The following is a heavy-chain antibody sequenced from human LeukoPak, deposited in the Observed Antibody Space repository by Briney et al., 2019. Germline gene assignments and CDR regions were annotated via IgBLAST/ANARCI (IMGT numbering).Heavy chain of an antibody. Sequence: GGSLRLSCAASGFIFNNFGMTWVRQAPGKGLEWVSTISGGGGAGKWYADSVKGRFTISRDNSKNMLYLHMNSLRADDTAVYYCARSGTEDGYNIYFDHWGQGTLVTVSS. J-gene: IGHJ4*02. V-gene: IGHV3-23*01. CDR1: GFIFNNFG. CDR3: ARSGTEDGYNIYFDH. D-gene: IGHD5-24*01. CDR2: ISGGGGAGK.